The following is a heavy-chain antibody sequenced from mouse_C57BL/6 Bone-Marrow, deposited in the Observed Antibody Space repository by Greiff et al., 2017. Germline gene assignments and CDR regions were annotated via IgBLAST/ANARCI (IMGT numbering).Heavy chain of an antibody. J-gene: IGHJ2*01. CDR2: IDPENGDT. Sequence: VQLQQSGAELVRPGASVKLSCTASGFNIKDDYMHWVKQRPEQGLEWIGWIDPENGDTEYASKFQGKATITADTSSNTAYLHLSSLTSEDTAVYYCRISNCDYFDYWGQGTTLTVSS. CDR3: RISNCDYFDY. D-gene: IGHD2-5*01. V-gene: IGHV14-4*01. CDR1: GFNIKDDY.